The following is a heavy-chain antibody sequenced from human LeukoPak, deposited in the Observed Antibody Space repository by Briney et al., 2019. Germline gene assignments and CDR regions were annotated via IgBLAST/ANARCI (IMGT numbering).Heavy chain of an antibody. CDR1: GFTFSSYG. Sequence: GGSLRLSCAASGFTFSSYGMSWVRQAPGKGLEWVSAISGSGGSTYYADSVKGRFTISRDNSKNTLYLQMNSLRAEDTAVYYCARDGGASEILAYYYYYMDVWGKGTTVTVSS. J-gene: IGHJ6*03. CDR3: ARDGGASEILAYYYYYMDV. V-gene: IGHV3-23*01. D-gene: IGHD1-26*01. CDR2: ISGSGGST.